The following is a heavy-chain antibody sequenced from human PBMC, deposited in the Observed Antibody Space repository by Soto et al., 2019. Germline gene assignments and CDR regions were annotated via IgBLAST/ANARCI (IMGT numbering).Heavy chain of an antibody. CDR1: GFSLTQYW. CDR2: INEDGTKR. CDR3: TRWDGRCSGGSCFFDS. J-gene: IGHJ4*02. V-gene: IGHV3-7*01. D-gene: IGHD2-15*01. Sequence: EVQLVESGGGLVQPGGSLRLSCIASGFSLTQYWMSWVRQTPRKGLEWVAKINEDGTKRDYMESVEGRFTISRDNAKNSVSLQMNGLRADDTAVYFCTRWDGRCSGGSCFFDSWGQGTLVTVSS.